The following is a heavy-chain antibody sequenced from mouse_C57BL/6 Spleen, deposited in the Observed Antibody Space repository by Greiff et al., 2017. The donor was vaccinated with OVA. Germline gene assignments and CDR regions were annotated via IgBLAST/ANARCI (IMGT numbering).Heavy chain of an antibody. CDR2: IYPRSGNT. V-gene: IGHV1-81*01. J-gene: IGHJ1*03. Sequence: VKLMESGAELARPGASVKLSGKASGYTFTSYGISWVKQRTGQGLEWIGEIYPRSGNTYYNEKFKGKATLTADKSSSTAYMELRSLTSEDSAVYFCARRTGTGYFDVWGTGTTVTVSS. D-gene: IGHD4-1*01. CDR3: ARRTGTGYFDV. CDR1: GYTFTSYG.